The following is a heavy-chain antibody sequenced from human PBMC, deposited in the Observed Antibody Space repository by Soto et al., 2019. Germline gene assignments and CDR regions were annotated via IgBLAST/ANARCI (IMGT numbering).Heavy chain of an antibody. CDR3: ARDNFFPDPYAFDI. CDR2: IYWSGDE. D-gene: IGHD3-3*01. J-gene: IGHJ3*02. Sequence: GPTLVNPTQTLTLTCSFSGFSLSTSGVGVGWIRQPPGKALEWLAHIYWSGDEHYRPSLKTRLSITKDTSKNRVVLTMTNMDPVDTATYYCARDNFFPDPYAFDIWGQGTMVTVSS. V-gene: IGHV2-5*01. CDR1: GFSLSTSGVG.